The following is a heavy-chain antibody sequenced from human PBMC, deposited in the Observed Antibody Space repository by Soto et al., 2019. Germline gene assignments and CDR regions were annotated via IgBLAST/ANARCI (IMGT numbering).Heavy chain of an antibody. CDR1: GFTVSSNY. CDR2: IYSGGST. D-gene: IGHD3-9*01. V-gene: IGHV3-53*04. J-gene: IGHJ6*03. Sequence: PGGSLSLSCAASGFTVSSNYMSWVRQAPGKGLEWVSVIYSGGSTYYADSVKGRFTISRHNSKNTLYLQMNSLRAEDTAVYYCASWSDWLFYVPGWYSMDVCGKGTTVTVS. CDR3: ASWSDWLFYVPGWYSMDV.